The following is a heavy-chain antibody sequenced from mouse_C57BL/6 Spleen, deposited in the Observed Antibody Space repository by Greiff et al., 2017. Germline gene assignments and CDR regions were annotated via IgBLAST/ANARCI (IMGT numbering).Heavy chain of an antibody. V-gene: IGHV1-81*01. J-gene: IGHJ4*01. Sequence: VQLQQSGAELARPGASVKLSCKASGYTFTSYGISWVKQRTGQGLEWIGEIYPRSGNTYYNQKFKGKSTLTADKSSSTAYMALRSLTSEDSAVYFCARESIYDPYYAMDYWGQGTSVTVSS. D-gene: IGHD1-1*01. CDR2: IYPRSGNT. CDR1: GYTFTSYG. CDR3: ARESIYDPYYAMDY.